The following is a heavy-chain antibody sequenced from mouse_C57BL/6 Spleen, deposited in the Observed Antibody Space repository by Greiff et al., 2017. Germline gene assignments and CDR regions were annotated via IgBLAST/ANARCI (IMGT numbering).Heavy chain of an antibody. V-gene: IGHV10-1*01. CDR1: GFSFNTYA. CDR3: VRHWDWYFDV. CDR2: IRSKSNNYAT. J-gene: IGHJ1*03. D-gene: IGHD4-1*01. Sequence: EVQLQQSGGGLVQPKGSLKLSCAASGFSFNTYAMNWVRQAPGKGLEWVARIRSKSNNYATYYADSVKDRFTISRDDSESMLYLQMNNLKTEDTAMDYCVRHWDWYFDVWGTGTTVTVSS.